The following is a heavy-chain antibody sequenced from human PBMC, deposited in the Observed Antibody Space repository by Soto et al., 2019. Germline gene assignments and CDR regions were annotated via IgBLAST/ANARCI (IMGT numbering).Heavy chain of an antibody. Sequence: QVQLVQSGAEMKKPGSSVKVSCKASGGTFSSYAISWVRQAPGQGLEWMGGIIPIFGTANYAQKFQGRITITADESTSTAYMELSSLRFEDTAVYYCARTTYYYDSSGYYLSDYYYYGMDVWGQGTTVTVSS. J-gene: IGHJ6*02. CDR3: ARTTYYYDSSGYYLSDYYYYGMDV. V-gene: IGHV1-69*01. D-gene: IGHD3-22*01. CDR2: IIPIFGTA. CDR1: GGTFSSYA.